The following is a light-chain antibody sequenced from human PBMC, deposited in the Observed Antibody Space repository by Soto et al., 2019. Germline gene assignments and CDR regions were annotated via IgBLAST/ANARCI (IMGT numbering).Light chain of an antibody. CDR2: GAS. J-gene: IGKJ3*01. V-gene: IGKV3-11*01. CDR3: QQRGNWPT. Sequence: EIVLTQSPATLSLSPGERATLSCRASQSVRSDLAWYQQKPGQAPRLLIYGASNRATGIPARFSGSGSGTDFTLIISSLEAEVVAVYFCQQRGNWPTFGPGTKVDIK. CDR1: QSVRSD.